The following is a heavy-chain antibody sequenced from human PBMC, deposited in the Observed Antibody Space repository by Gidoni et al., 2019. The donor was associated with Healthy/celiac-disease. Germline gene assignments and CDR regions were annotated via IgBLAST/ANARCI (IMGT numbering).Heavy chain of an antibody. Sequence: QVQLVESGGGVVQPGRSLRLSCAASGFPFSSYGRHWVRQAPGKGLEWVAVISYDGSNKYYADSVKGRFTISRDNSKNTLYLQMNSLRAEDTAVYYCAKDLLHYYDSSGYYHTPGYWGQGTLVTVSS. J-gene: IGHJ4*02. CDR3: AKDLLHYYDSSGYYHTPGY. CDR1: GFPFSSYG. V-gene: IGHV3-30*18. D-gene: IGHD3-22*01. CDR2: ISYDGSNK.